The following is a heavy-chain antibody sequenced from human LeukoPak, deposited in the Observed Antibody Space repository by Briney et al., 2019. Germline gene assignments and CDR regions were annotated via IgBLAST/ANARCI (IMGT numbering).Heavy chain of an antibody. D-gene: IGHD3-10*01. CDR3: ARGGSLALWFGELLGSSWFDP. CDR1: GYTFTSYD. V-gene: IGHV1-8*01. CDR2: MNPNSGNT. Sequence: RASVRVSCKASGYTFTSYDINWVRQATGQGLEWMGWMNPNSGNTGYAQKFQGRVTMTRNTSISTAYMELSSLRSEDTAVYYCARGGSLALWFGELLGSSWFDPWGQGTLVTVSS. J-gene: IGHJ5*02.